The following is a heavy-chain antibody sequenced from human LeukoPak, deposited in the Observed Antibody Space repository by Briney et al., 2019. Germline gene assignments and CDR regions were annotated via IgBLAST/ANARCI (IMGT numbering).Heavy chain of an antibody. V-gene: IGHV1-69*01. J-gene: IGHJ4*02. Sequence: SVKVSCKTSGGTISSYAISWVRQAPGQGLEWMGGIIPIFGTANYAQKFQGRVTITADESTSTAYMELSSLRSEDTAVYYCARAMGSSVVVSLPVDYWGQGTLVTVSS. CDR2: IIPIFGTA. D-gene: IGHD3-22*01. CDR1: GGTISSYA. CDR3: ARAMGSSVVVSLPVDY.